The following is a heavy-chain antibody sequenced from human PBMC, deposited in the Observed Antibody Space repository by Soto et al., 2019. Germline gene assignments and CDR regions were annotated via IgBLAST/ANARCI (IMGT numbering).Heavy chain of an antibody. CDR1: GGTFSSYT. D-gene: IGHD2-2*01. V-gene: IGHV1-69*08. Sequence: QVQLVQSGAEVKKPGSSVKVSCKASGGTFSSYTISWVRQAPGQGREWMGRIIPILGIANYAQKFQGRVTITADKSTSTAYMELSSLRSEDTAVYYCARDDGYCSSTSCYGQGYFQHWGQGTLVTVSS. J-gene: IGHJ1*01. CDR2: IIPILGIA. CDR3: ARDDGYCSSTSCYGQGYFQH.